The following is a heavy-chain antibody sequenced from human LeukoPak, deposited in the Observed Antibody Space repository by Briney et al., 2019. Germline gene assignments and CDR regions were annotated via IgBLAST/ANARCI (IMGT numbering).Heavy chain of an antibody. J-gene: IGHJ6*04. D-gene: IGHD2-2*01. V-gene: IGHV1-46*01. CDR1: GYIFTRNY. CDR2: IDPSEDSV. Sequence: ASVKVSCKASGYIFTRNYVHWVRQAPGQGLEWMGVIDPSEDSVTYAQKFRGRVTMDRDNSTSTVYMEVSSLRSEDSAVYYCARNPDRTDTRCPWGMDVWGRGTMVIVSS. CDR3: ARNPDRTDTRCPWGMDV.